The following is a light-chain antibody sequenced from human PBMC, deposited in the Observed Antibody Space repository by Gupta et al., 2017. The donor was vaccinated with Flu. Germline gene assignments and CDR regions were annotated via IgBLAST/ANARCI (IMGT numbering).Light chain of an antibody. CDR3: QQANSFPRA. Sequence: DIQMTQSPSSVSASVGDSVTITCRASQGISSWLDWYQQKPGKAPKLLIYAASSLQSGVPSSFSGSGSGTDFTLTISRLQPEDFATYYCQQANSFPRAFGGGTKVESK. CDR1: QGISSW. V-gene: IGKV1-12*01. J-gene: IGKJ4*01. CDR2: AAS.